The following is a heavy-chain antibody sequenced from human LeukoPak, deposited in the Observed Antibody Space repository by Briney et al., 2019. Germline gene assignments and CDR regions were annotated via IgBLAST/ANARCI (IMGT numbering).Heavy chain of an antibody. D-gene: IGHD3-3*01. Sequence: WASVKVSCKASGYTFTSYGISWVRQAPGQGLEWMGWISAYNGNTNYAQKLQGRVTMTTDTSTSTAYMELRSLRSDDTAVYYCAKVITRNYDFWSGLSNPNWFDPWGQGTLATVSS. V-gene: IGHV1-18*01. CDR3: AKVITRNYDFWSGLSNPNWFDP. CDR2: ISAYNGNT. J-gene: IGHJ5*02. CDR1: GYTFTSYG.